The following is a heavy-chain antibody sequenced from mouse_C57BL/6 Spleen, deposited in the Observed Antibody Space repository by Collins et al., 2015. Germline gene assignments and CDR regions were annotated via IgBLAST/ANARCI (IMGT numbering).Heavy chain of an antibody. CDR3: ARDYGNSFAY. J-gene: IGHJ3*01. Sequence: QIQLVQSGPELKKPGETVKISCKASGYTFTNYGMNWVKQAPGKGLKWMGWINTNTGEPTYAEEFKGRFAFSLETSASTAYLQINNLKNEDTATYFCARDYGNSFAYWGQGTLVTVSA. CDR2: INTNTGEP. CDR1: GYTFTNYG. V-gene: IGHV9-3*02. D-gene: IGHD2-1*01.